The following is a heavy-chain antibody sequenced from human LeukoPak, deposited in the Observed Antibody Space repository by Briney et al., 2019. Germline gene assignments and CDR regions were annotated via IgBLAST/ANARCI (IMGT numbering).Heavy chain of an antibody. V-gene: IGHV3-23*01. CDR3: AKRGTYGDYVGYYFDY. J-gene: IGHJ4*02. Sequence: GGSLRLSCAASGFTFSGYAMGWVRQAPGKGLEWVSVISGSGGSTYYADSVKGRFTISRDNSKNTLYLQMNSLRAEDTAVYYCAKRGTYGDYVGYYFDYWGQGTLVTVSS. D-gene: IGHD4-17*01. CDR1: GFTFSGYA. CDR2: ISGSGGST.